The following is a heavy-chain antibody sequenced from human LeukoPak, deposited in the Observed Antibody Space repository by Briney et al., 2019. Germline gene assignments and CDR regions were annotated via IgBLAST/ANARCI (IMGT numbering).Heavy chain of an antibody. V-gene: IGHV3-33*01. J-gene: IGHJ4*02. Sequence: QPGGSLRLSCAASGFIFNSFGMHWVRQAPGKGLEWVAVMWYVEENKYYADSVKGRFTVSRDNPENKLYLQMNSLRVEDTAVYYCARAKTGSYYFDHWGQGTLVSVSS. CDR3: ARAKTGSYYFDH. CDR2: MWYVEENK. D-gene: IGHD1-26*01. CDR1: GFIFNSFG.